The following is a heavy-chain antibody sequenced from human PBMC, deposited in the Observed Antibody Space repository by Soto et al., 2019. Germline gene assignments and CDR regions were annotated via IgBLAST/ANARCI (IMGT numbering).Heavy chain of an antibody. CDR3: AIGEGLSTSYFNF. J-gene: IGHJ4*02. D-gene: IGHD3-3*01. CDR1: GFTFTIFA. Sequence: RLSCAASGFTFTIFAVSWVRQAPGKGLEWVSAISGSGGATYYADSVKGRFTVSRDNSRNTVYLQVDSLRVEDTAVYHCAIGEGLSTSYFNFWGKGTLVTVSS. V-gene: IGHV3-23*01. CDR2: ISGSGGAT.